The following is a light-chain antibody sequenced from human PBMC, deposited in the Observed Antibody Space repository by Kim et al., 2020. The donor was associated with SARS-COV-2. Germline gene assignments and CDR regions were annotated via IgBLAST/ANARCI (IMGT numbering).Light chain of an antibody. V-gene: IGLV3-19*01. CDR1: SLRSYY. CDR2: GKN. J-gene: IGLJ1*01. Sequence: VALEQTVRITCQGDSLRSYYASWYQQKPGQAPVLVIYGKNNRPSGVPDRFSGSSSGNTASLTITGAQAEDEADYYCNSRDSSGNHVFGTGTKVTVL. CDR3: NSRDSSGNHV.